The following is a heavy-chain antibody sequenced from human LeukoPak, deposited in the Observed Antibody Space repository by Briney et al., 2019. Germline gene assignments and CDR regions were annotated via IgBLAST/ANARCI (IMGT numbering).Heavy chain of an antibody. V-gene: IGHV3-23*01. CDR3: AKWEYCSGGSCYSGFDY. CDR1: GFTFSSYA. J-gene: IGHJ4*02. CDR2: ISGSGGST. Sequence: GGSLRLSCAASGFTFSSYAMSWVRQAPGKGLEWVSAISGSGGSTYYADSVKGRLTISRDNSENTLYLQMNSLRAEDTAVYYCAKWEYCSGGSCYSGFDYWGQGTLVTVSS. D-gene: IGHD2-15*01.